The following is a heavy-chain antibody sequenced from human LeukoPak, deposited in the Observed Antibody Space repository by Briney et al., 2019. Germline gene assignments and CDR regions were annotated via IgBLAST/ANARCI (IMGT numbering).Heavy chain of an antibody. D-gene: IGHD3-22*01. CDR2: INPSGGST. CDR3: ARGEEDYYDTSGYYVY. V-gene: IGHV1-46*01. Sequence: ASVKVSFKASGYTFTNYYIHWVRQAPGQGLEWMGLINPSGGSTRYAQKFQGRVTMTRDTSTSTVYLEVSSLRSGDSAVYYCARGEEDYYDTSGYYVYWGQGTLVTVSS. J-gene: IGHJ4*02. CDR1: GYTFTNYY.